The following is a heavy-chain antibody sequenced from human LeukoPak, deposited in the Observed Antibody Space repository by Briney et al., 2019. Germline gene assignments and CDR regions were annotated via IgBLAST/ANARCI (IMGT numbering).Heavy chain of an antibody. D-gene: IGHD3-10*01. V-gene: IGHV1-18*01. J-gene: IGHJ5*02. Sequence: ASVKVSCKASGYTFTSYGISWVRQAPGQGLEWMGWISAYNGNTNYAQKLQGRVTMTTDTSTSTAHMELRSLRSDDTAVYYCARAARSGSYVSGWFDPWGQGTLVTVSS. CDR3: ARAARSGSYVSGWFDP. CDR1: GYTFTSYG. CDR2: ISAYNGNT.